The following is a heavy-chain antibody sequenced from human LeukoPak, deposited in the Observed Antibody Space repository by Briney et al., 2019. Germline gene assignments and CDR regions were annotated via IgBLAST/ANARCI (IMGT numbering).Heavy chain of an antibody. J-gene: IGHJ4*02. CDR2: IYYSGST. CDR1: GGSISSSSYY. Sequence: SETLSLTCTVSGGSISSSSYYWGWIRQPPGNGLEWIGSIYYSGSTYYNPSLKSRVTISVDTSKNQFSLKLSSVTAADTAVYYCARGSSITMVRGVSYFDYWGQGTLVTVSS. V-gene: IGHV4-39*07. D-gene: IGHD3-10*01. CDR3: ARGSSITMVRGVSYFDY.